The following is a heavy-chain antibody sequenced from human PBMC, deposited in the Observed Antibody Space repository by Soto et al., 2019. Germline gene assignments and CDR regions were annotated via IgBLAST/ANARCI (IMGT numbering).Heavy chain of an antibody. CDR3: AREREYYDSSGSYHRGTLDY. CDR1: GGSISSGGYY. CDR2: IYYSGTA. D-gene: IGHD3-22*01. Sequence: QVQLQESGPGLVKPSQTLSLTCTVSGGSISSGGYYWSWIRQHPGKGLEWIGYIYYSGTAYYNPSLKSRLTMSVDTSKNQFSLNLSSVTAADTAVYYCAREREYYDSSGSYHRGTLDYWGPGTLVTVSS. V-gene: IGHV4-31*03. J-gene: IGHJ4*02.